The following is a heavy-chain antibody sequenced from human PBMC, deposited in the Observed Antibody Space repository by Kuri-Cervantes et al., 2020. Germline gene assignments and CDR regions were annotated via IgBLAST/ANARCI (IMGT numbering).Heavy chain of an antibody. D-gene: IGHD1-26*01. V-gene: IGHV3-23*01. J-gene: IGHJ4*02. CDR3: AKGAGGSQRK. CDR2: ITNTGGST. CDR1: GFTFSTYA. Sequence: GGSLRLSCAGSGFTFSTYAMNWVRQAPGKGLEWVSAITNTGGSTYYADSVKGRFTISRDNSKNTLYLQMNSLRAEDTAAYYCAKGAGGSQRKRGQGTLVTVSS.